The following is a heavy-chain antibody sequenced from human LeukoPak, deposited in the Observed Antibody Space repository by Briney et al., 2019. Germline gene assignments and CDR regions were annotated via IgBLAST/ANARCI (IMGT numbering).Heavy chain of an antibody. CDR3: ARGIRGAADY. V-gene: IGHV4-34*01. CDR2: INHSGST. CDR1: GGSFSGYY. J-gene: IGHJ4*02. Sequence: SETLSLTCAVYGGSFSGYYWSWIRQPPGKGLEWIGEINHSGSTNYNPSLKSRVTISVDTSKNQFSLNLNSVTAADTAVYYCARGIRGAADYWGQGTLVTVSS. D-gene: IGHD3-16*01.